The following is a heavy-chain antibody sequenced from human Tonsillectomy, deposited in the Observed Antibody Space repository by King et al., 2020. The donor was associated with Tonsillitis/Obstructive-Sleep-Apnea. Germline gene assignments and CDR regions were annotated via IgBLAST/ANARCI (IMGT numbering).Heavy chain of an antibody. CDR3: ARTRTAPDYYMDV. CDR1: GGTFSSYA. CDR2: IIPIFGTA. J-gene: IGHJ6*03. D-gene: IGHD1/OR15-1a*01. V-gene: IGHV1-69*01. Sequence: VQLVESGAEVKKPGSSVKVSCEASGGTFSSYAISWVRQAPGQGLEWMGGIIPIFGTANYAQKFQGRVTITADESTSTAYMELSSLRSEDTAVYYCARTRTAPDYYMDVWGKGTTVTVSS.